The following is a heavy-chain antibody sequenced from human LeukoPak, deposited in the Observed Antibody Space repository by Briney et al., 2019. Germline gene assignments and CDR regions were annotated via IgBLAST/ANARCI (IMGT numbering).Heavy chain of an antibody. CDR3: ARPVDTAMVHFDY. J-gene: IGHJ4*02. Sequence: GESLKISCKGSGYSFTSYWIGWVRQMPGKGLEWMGIIYPGDSDTRYSPSFQGQVTISADKSISTAYLQWSGLKASDTAMYYCARPVDTAMVHFDYWGQGTLVTVSS. D-gene: IGHD5-18*01. V-gene: IGHV5-51*01. CDR1: GYSFTSYW. CDR2: IYPGDSDT.